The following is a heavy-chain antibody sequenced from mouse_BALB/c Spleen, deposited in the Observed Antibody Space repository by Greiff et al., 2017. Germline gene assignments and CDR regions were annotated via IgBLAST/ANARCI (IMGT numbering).Heavy chain of an antibody. CDR3: ARDRAGTLDY. V-gene: IGHV5-4*02. D-gene: IGHD3-1*01. J-gene: IGHJ2*01. CDR2: ISDGGSYT. CDR1: GFTFSDYY. Sequence: EVKLMESGGGLVKPGGSLKLSCAASGFTFSDYYMYWVRQTPEKRLEWVATISDGGSYTYYPDSVKGRFTISRDNAKNNLYLQMSSLKSEDTAMYYCARDRAGTLDYWGQGTTLTVSS.